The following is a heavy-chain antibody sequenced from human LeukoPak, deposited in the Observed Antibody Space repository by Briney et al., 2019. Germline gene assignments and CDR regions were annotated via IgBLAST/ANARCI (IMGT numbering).Heavy chain of an antibody. Sequence: SETLSLTCAVYGGSFSGYYWSWIRQPPGKGLEWIGEINHSGSTNYNPSLKSRVTISVDTSKNQFPLKLSSVTAADTAVYYCARRTRGYSYGPYYYGMDVWGQGTTVTVSS. CDR1: GGSFSGYY. CDR2: INHSGST. D-gene: IGHD5-18*01. V-gene: IGHV4-34*01. CDR3: ARRTRGYSYGPYYYGMDV. J-gene: IGHJ6*02.